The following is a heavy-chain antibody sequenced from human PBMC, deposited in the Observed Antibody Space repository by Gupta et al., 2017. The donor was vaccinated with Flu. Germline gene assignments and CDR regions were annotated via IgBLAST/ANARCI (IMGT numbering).Heavy chain of an antibody. V-gene: IGHV4-39*01. CDR2: SHYRGST. CDR3: AVGSGWYVVDY. D-gene: IGHD6-19*01. CDR1: GGTLGSSSYY. J-gene: IGHJ4*02. Sequence: LQLQESGPGLVTPSGTLCLTCTVSGGTLGSSSYYWGWIRQPPGKGLGWIGSSHYRGSTYYNPSLKSRVTISVDTSKNQFSLKLSSVTAADTAVYYGAVGSGWYVVDYWSQGTLVTVSS.